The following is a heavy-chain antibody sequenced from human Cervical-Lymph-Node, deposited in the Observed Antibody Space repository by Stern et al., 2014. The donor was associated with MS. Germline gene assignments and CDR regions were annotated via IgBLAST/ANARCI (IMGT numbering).Heavy chain of an antibody. CDR3: ARGGLWCTDGVCYYSFDY. D-gene: IGHD2-8*01. V-gene: IGHV1-18*04. J-gene: IGHJ4*02. CDR1: GYYFHLYG. Sequence: QVQLVQSGTEVKKPGASVKVSCKASGYYFHLYGYSWVRQAPGQGLEWMGWISAYNGNTNSAQKLQGRVTLTTDRSTSTAYMELRSLRSDDTAVYFCARGGLWCTDGVCYYSFDYWGQGTLVTVSS. CDR2: ISAYNGNT.